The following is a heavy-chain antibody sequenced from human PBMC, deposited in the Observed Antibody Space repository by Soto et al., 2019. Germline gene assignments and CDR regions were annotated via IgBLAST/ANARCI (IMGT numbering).Heavy chain of an antibody. J-gene: IGHJ3*02. CDR2: IYHSGDT. Sequence: QLQLQESGPGLVKPSETLSLTCSVSGGSISSGSHYWVWIRQPPGKGLECIGSIYHSGDTHYNPSLKSRVTISVDPSKNQFSMKLNSVTAADTAVYYCARHESVVVVTAARALDIWGQGTMVIVSS. CDR3: ARHESVVVVTAARALDI. V-gene: IGHV4-39*01. CDR1: GGSISSGSHY. D-gene: IGHD2-15*01.